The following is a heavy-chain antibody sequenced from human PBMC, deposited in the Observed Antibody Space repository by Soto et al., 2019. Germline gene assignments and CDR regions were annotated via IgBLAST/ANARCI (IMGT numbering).Heavy chain of an antibody. V-gene: IGHV3-30*18. CDR1: GFTFSSFG. J-gene: IGHJ4*02. Sequence: QVQLVESGGGVVPPGRSLRLSCVASGFTFSSFGMHWVRQAPGKGLEWVSHISYDGGNEHSADSVMGRFTISRDNSEDTLYLQMDSLRVEDTAVYFCAKDTYYHDTSGYYIFEFWGQGTLVTVSS. CDR3: AKDTYYHDTSGYYIFEF. D-gene: IGHD3-22*01. CDR2: ISYDGGNE.